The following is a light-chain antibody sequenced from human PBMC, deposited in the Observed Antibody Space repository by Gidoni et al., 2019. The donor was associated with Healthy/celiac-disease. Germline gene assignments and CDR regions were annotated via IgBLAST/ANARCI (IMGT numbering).Light chain of an antibody. Sequence: QSALPQPASVSGSPGQSITISCTGTSSDVGSYNLVSWYQQHPGKAPKLMSYEGSKPPSGVSNRFSGSKSGNTASLTISGLQAEDEADYYCCSYAGSSTFVVFGGGTKLTVL. CDR2: EGS. CDR3: CSYAGSSTFVV. J-gene: IGLJ2*01. CDR1: SSDVGSYNL. V-gene: IGLV2-23*03.